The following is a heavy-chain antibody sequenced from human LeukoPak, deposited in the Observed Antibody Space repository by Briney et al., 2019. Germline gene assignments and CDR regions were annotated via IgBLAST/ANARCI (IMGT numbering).Heavy chain of an antibody. CDR3: ARDPRPSYDSSGYYYPGDY. D-gene: IGHD3-22*01. J-gene: IGHJ4*02. V-gene: IGHV1-46*01. CDR2: INPSGGRI. Sequence: ASVTVSCKASGYTFTSYYMHWVRQAPGQGLEWMAIINPSGGRISYAQKFQGRVTMTRDTSTSTVYMELSSLRSEDTAVYYCARDPRPSYDSSGYYYPGDYWGQGTLVTVSS. CDR1: GYTFTSYY.